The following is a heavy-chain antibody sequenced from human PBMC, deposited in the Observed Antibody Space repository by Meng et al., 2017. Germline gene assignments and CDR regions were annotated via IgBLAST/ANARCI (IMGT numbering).Heavy chain of an antibody. CDR1: GGSISSSNW. J-gene: IGHJ5*02. CDR2: IYHSGST. Sequence: QVQLEGAGPGLVTPSGTLSLACAVSGGSISSSNWWSWVRQPPGKGLEWIGEIYHSGSTNYNPSLKSRVTISVDKSKNQFSLKLSSVTAADTAVYYCARRGIAAAGNNWFDPWGQGTLVTVSS. CDR3: ARRGIAAAGNNWFDP. V-gene: IGHV4-4*02. D-gene: IGHD6-13*01.